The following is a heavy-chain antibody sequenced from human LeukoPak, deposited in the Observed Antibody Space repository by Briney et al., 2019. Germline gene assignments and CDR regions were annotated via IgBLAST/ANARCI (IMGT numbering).Heavy chain of an antibody. Sequence: KPSETLSLTCAVSCGSFSGYYCSWIRRPQGTGQERVGKINNSGSTNYNPSFKSRVTISIDTSKNQFSLKLSSVTAADTAVYYCARGRPYYYGSGSYYNPLADYWGQGTLVTVSS. CDR1: CGSFSGYY. V-gene: IGHV4-34*01. CDR3: ARGRPYYYGSGSYYNPLADY. D-gene: IGHD3-10*01. J-gene: IGHJ4*02. CDR2: INNSGST.